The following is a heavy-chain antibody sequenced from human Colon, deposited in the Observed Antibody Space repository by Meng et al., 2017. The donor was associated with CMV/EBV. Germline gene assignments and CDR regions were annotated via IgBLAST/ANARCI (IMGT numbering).Heavy chain of an antibody. D-gene: IGHD3-10*01. V-gene: IGHV4-39*07. J-gene: IGHJ4*02. CDR1: CGSFSANSDS. CDR3: ARGVLNFFDY. Sequence: QRQLGESVPGLVKPSHPRSLTASVSCGSFSANSDSWAWIRQPPGKRLEYIGSIYNSGSTYYNASLKSRVTMSVDTSKNQFSLKLSSVTAADTAKYYCARGVLNFFDYWGQGTLVTVSS. CDR2: IYNSGST.